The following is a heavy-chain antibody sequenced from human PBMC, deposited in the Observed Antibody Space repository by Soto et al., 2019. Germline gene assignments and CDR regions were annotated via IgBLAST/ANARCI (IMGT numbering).Heavy chain of an antibody. D-gene: IGHD2-8*01. J-gene: IGHJ6*02. CDR3: ARGLSVTNTFYYYYAVDV. Sequence: ETLSLTCAVYGGSFSRYSWNWIRQPPGKGLEWIGEINHSGSTNYNPSLKSRVTISVDTSKNQFSLNLSSVTAADTAVYYCARGLSVTNTFYYYYAVDVWGQGTTVTVSS. CDR1: GGSFSRYS. V-gene: IGHV4-34*01. CDR2: INHSGST.